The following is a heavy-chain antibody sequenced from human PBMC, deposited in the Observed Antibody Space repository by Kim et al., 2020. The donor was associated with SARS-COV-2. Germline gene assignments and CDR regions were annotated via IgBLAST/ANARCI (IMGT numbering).Heavy chain of an antibody. CDR1: GGTFSSYT. D-gene: IGHD3-22*01. CDR2: IIPILGIA. Sequence: SVKVSCKASGGTFSSYTISWVRQAPGQGLEWMGRIIPILGIANYAQKFQGRVTITADKSTSTAYMELSSLRSEDTAVYYCASDYYDSSGYRNYYYYYGMDVWGQGTTVTVSS. V-gene: IGHV1-69*02. J-gene: IGHJ6*02. CDR3: ASDYYDSSGYRNYYYYYGMDV.